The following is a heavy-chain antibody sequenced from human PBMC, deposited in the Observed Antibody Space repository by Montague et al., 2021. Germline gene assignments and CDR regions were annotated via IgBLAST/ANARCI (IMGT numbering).Heavy chain of an antibody. Sequence: SETLSLTCTVSSVSIHSGTYHWAWIRQPPGKGLEWIGSLYYTSDVYSRPSLRSRVAISVDTANNQFSLRLTSVTAADAARYYCANQNLVTTGFDPWGQGILVAVSS. CDR2: LYYTSDV. CDR1: SVSIHSGTYH. D-gene: IGHD3-9*01. V-gene: IGHV4-39*01. J-gene: IGHJ5*02. CDR3: ANQNLVTTGFDP.